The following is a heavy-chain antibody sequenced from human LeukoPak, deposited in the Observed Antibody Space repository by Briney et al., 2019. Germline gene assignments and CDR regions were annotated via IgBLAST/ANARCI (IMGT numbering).Heavy chain of an antibody. CDR1: GFSFSAYW. D-gene: IGHD2-15*01. Sequence: GGSLTLSCAASGFSFSAYWMTWVRQAPGTGLEWVANINPAGSETYYVDPVKGRFSISRDNAKNLVYLQMNSLRAEDTAVYHCARFGYVAAVDVWGQGTPVTVSS. V-gene: IGHV3-7*01. CDR2: INPAGSET. J-gene: IGHJ4*02. CDR3: ARFGYVAAVDV.